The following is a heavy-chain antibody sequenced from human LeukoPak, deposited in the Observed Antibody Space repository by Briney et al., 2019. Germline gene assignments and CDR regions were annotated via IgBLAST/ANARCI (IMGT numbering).Heavy chain of an antibody. CDR2: INYSGST. CDR3: ARDRNYYYYMDV. CDR1: GGSISTYY. V-gene: IGHV4-59*01. Sequence: SETLSLTCTVSGGSISTYYWSWIRQSPGKGLEWIGYINYSGSTIYNPSLQSRVTISVDTSKNQFSLKLSSVTAADTAVYYCARDRNYYYYMDVWGKGTTVTVSS. J-gene: IGHJ6*03.